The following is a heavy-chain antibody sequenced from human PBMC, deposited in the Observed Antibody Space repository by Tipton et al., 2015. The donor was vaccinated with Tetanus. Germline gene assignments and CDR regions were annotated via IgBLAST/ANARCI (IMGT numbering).Heavy chain of an antibody. V-gene: IGHV4-34*01. CDR3: ARLGYCSSTSCYGGYYYYGRAV. CDR1: GGSFSGYY. D-gene: IGHD2-2*01. J-gene: IGHJ6*02. Sequence: TLSLTCAVYGGSFSGYYWSWIRQPPGKGLEWIGEINHSGSTNYNPSLKSRVTISVDTSKNQFSLKLSSVTAADTAVYYCARLGYCSSTSCYGGYYYYGRAVWGQGTTVTVSS. CDR2: INHSGST.